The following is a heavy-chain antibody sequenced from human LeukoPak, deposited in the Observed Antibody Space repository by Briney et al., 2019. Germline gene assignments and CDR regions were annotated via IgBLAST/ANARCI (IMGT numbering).Heavy chain of an antibody. J-gene: IGHJ4*02. V-gene: IGHV1-2*02. CDR1: GYTFSDYY. D-gene: IGHD6-19*01. Sequence: ASVKVSCKASGYTFSDYYIHWVRQAPGQGLEWMAWINPKSGVTKYAEKFQGRVTMTRDTSISTAYMETSSLRNDDTAVYYCARDRQWLVLVYWGQGTLVTVSS. CDR2: INPKSGVT. CDR3: ARDRQWLVLVY.